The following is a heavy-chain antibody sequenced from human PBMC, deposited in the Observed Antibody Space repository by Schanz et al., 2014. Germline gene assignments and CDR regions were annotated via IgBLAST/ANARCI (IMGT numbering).Heavy chain of an antibody. V-gene: IGHV4-61*01. CDR3: ARARFTGYYMDV. Sequence: QVQLQESGPGLVKPSETLSLTCIVSGGSTRSSNYYWSWIRQPPGKGLEWIGYIYYSGSTDYNPSLKSRVTMSVDTSKNQFSLKLSSVTAADTAVYYCARARFTGYYMDVWGQGTAVTVSS. J-gene: IGHJ6*02. CDR1: GGSTRSSNYY. CDR2: IYYSGST. D-gene: IGHD3-9*01.